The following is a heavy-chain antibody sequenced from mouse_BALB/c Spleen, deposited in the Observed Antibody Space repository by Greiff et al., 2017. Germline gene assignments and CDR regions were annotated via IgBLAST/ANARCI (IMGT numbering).Heavy chain of an antibody. CDR3: ARHVNYGSSYVGWYFDV. V-gene: IGHV5-6*01. D-gene: IGHD1-1*01. Sequence: EVKLMESGGDLVKPGGSLKLSCAASGFTFSSYGMSWVRQTPDKRLEWVATISSGGSYTYYPDSVKGRFTISRDNAKNTLYLQMSSLKSEDTAMYYCARHVNYGSSYVGWYFDVWGAGTTVTVSS. CDR2: ISSGGSYT. J-gene: IGHJ1*01. CDR1: GFTFSSYG.